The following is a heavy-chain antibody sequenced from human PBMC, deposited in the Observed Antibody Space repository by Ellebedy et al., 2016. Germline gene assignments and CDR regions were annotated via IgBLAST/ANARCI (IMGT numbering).Heavy chain of an antibody. J-gene: IGHJ3*02. D-gene: IGHD5-18*01. CDR3: AREGYSYGSGAFDI. Sequence: LRLSCTISGDSVSSNSAAWNWIRQSPSRGLEWLGRTYYRSKWYNDYAVSVKSRITINPDTSKNQFSLQLNSVTPEDTAVYYCAREGYSYGSGAFDIWGQGTMVTVSS. CDR1: GDSVSSNSAA. V-gene: IGHV6-1*01. CDR2: TYYRSKWYN.